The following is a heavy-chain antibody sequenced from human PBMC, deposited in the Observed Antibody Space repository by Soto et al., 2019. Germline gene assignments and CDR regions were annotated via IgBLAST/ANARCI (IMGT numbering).Heavy chain of an antibody. D-gene: IGHD3-10*01. CDR3: ARLLWFGESPRFDP. Sequence: ASETLSLTCTVSGGSISSYYWSWIRQPPGKGLEWIGYIYYSGSTNYNPSLKSRVTISVDTSKNQFSLKLSSVTAADTAVYYCARLLWFGESPRFDPWXQGTLVTVSS. CDR1: GGSISSYY. J-gene: IGHJ5*02. CDR2: IYYSGST. V-gene: IGHV4-59*01.